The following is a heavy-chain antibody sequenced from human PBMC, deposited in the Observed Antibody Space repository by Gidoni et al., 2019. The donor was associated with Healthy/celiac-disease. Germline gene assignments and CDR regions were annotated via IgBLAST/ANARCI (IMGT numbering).Heavy chain of an antibody. D-gene: IGHD3-3*01. Sequence: EVQLVQSGAEVKKPGESLKISCKGSGYSFTSYWIGRVRPMPGNGLEWMRIIYPVDCDTRNSPSFQGQVTISADKSISTAYLQWSSLKASDTAMYYCARTITIFGVVTSGGMDVWGQGTTVTVSS. CDR1: GYSFTSYW. V-gene: IGHV5-51*01. CDR3: ARTITIFGVVTSGGMDV. J-gene: IGHJ6*02. CDR2: IYPVDCDT.